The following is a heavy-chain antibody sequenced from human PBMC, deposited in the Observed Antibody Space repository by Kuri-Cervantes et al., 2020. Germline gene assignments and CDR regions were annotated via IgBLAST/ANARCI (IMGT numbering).Heavy chain of an antibody. Sequence: ASVKVSCKASGYTFTDYYIHWVRQAPGQGLEWMGWISAYNGNTNYAQKLQGRVTMTTDTSTSTAYMELRSLRSDDTAVYYCASGIDTAMVGPPFGMDVWGQGTTVTVSS. CDR2: ISAYNGNT. D-gene: IGHD5-18*01. J-gene: IGHJ6*02. V-gene: IGHV1-18*04. CDR3: ASGIDTAMVGPPFGMDV. CDR1: GYTFTDYY.